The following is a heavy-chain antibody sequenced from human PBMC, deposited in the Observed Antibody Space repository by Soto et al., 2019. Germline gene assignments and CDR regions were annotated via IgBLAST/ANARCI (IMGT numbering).Heavy chain of an antibody. CDR2: ISSNSDYK. D-gene: IGHD3-22*01. CDR3: ARATGYYHTSGSDS. CDR1: GFTFSDYY. Sequence: PGGSLRLSCEGSGFTFSDYYISWIRQAPGKGLEWISYISSNSDYKNHADSVRGRFTISRDNAKNSLYLQMNGLRAEDTAVYYCARATGYYHTSGSDSWGQGTLVTVSS. V-gene: IGHV3-11*06. J-gene: IGHJ4*02.